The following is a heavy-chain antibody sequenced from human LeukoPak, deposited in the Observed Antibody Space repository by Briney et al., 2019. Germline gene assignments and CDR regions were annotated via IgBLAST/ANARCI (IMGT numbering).Heavy chain of an antibody. CDR1: GFTFSDYY. CDR2: INGSSSDT. CDR3: ARRGTTYCTVDSCHPNWFDP. V-gene: IGHV3-11*03. J-gene: IGHJ5*02. Sequence: GGSLRLSCAASGFTFSDYYMTWIRQAPGRGLEEISYINGSSSDTKYADSVKGRFTISRDNAKNSVYLLMNSLRAEDTAVYYCARRGTTYCTVDSCHPNWFDPWGQGTLVTVSS. D-gene: IGHD2-15*01.